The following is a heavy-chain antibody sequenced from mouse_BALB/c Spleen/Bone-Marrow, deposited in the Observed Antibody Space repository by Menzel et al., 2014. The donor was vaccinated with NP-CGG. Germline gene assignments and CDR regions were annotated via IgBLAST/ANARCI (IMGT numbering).Heavy chain of an antibody. CDR2: INPYNDGT. J-gene: IGHJ4*01. CDR1: GYTFTSYV. Sequence: LVESGPELVKPGASVKMSCKASGYTFTSYVMHWVKQKPGQGLEWIGYINPYNDGTKYNEKFKGKATLTSDKSSSTAYMDLSSLTSEDSAVYYCARWASSMDYWGQGTSVTVSS. CDR3: ARWASSMDY. D-gene: IGHD6-1*01. V-gene: IGHV1-14*01.